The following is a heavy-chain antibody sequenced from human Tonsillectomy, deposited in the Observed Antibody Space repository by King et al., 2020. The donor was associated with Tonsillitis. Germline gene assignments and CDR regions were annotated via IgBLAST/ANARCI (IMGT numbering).Heavy chain of an antibody. Sequence: VQLQESGPGLVKPSETLSLTCTVSGGSISSYYWSWIRQPPGKGLEWIGYIYYSGSTNYNPSLKSRVTISVDTSKNQFSLKLSSVTAADTAVYYCARGDWCKSYPLLAGGHYYYYYGMDVWGQGTTVTVSS. CDR2: IYYSGST. CDR3: ARGDWCKSYPLLAGGHYYYYYGMDV. J-gene: IGHJ6*02. V-gene: IGHV4-59*01. CDR1: GGSISSYY. D-gene: IGHD2-2*01.